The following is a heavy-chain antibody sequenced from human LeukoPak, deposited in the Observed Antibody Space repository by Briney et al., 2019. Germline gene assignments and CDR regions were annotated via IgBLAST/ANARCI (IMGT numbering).Heavy chain of an antibody. CDR2: IIPIFGTA. Sequence: AVKVSCKASGGTFSSYAISWVRQAPGQGLEWMGGIIPIFGTANYAQKFQGRVTITADKSTSTAYMELSSLRSEDTAVYYCARAYCSSTSCPLDYWGQGTLVTVSS. CDR3: ARAYCSSTSCPLDY. CDR1: GGTFSSYA. V-gene: IGHV1-69*06. J-gene: IGHJ4*02. D-gene: IGHD2-2*01.